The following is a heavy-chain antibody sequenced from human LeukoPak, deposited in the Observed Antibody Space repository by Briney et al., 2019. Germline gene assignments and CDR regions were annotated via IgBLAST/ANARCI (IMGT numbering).Heavy chain of an antibody. CDR2: ISAYNGNT. CDR3: ARDSQWLPSGYFDY. Sequence: ASVRVSCKASGYTFTSYGISWVRQAPGQGLEWMGWISAYNGNTNYAQKLQGRVTMTTDTSTSTAYMELRSLRSDDTAVYYCARDSQWLPSGYFDYWSQGTLVTVSS. J-gene: IGHJ4*02. D-gene: IGHD6-19*01. CDR1: GYTFTSYG. V-gene: IGHV1-18*01.